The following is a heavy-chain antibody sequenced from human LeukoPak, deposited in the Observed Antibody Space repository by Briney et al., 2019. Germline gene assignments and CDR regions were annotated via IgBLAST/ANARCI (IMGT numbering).Heavy chain of an antibody. CDR2: IRDSGSST. D-gene: IGHD1-26*01. CDR3: AKYGPQDSGSSHFDY. Sequence: GGALRLSCAASGFTFTSYAMSWVRQAPGKGLEWVSAIRDSGSSTHYADSVKGRFTTSRDNSKNTLFLQMNSLRAEDTAIYYCAKYGPQDSGSSHFDYWGQGALVTVSS. J-gene: IGHJ4*02. V-gene: IGHV3-23*01. CDR1: GFTFTSYA.